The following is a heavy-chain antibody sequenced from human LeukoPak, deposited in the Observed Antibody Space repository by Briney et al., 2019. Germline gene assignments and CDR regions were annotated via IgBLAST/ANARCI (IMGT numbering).Heavy chain of an antibody. Sequence: ASVTVSCQASGYTFTGYYMHWVRQPPGQGLAWLGWINPNSGGTNYAQKFQGRVTMTRDTSISTAYMALSRLRSDDTAVYSCARDSIRLSSTSCYGLGYWGQGTLVTVSS. CDR2: INPNSGGT. J-gene: IGHJ4*02. D-gene: IGHD2-2*01. CDR1: GYTFTGYY. V-gene: IGHV1-2*02. CDR3: ARDSIRLSSTSCYGLGY.